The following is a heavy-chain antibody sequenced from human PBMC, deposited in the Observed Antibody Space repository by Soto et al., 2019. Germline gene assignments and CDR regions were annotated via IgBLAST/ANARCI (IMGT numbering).Heavy chain of an antibody. CDR1: GYAFTTYG. Sequence: QVHLVQSGAEVKKPGASVKVSCKGSGYAFTTYGITWVRQAPGQGLEGMAWISAHNGNTDYAQKLQGRVTVTRDTSTSTAYMELRSLRSDDTAVYYCARGRYGDYWGQGALVTVSS. D-gene: IGHD1-1*01. V-gene: IGHV1-18*01. CDR3: ARGRYGDY. J-gene: IGHJ4*02. CDR2: ISAHNGNT.